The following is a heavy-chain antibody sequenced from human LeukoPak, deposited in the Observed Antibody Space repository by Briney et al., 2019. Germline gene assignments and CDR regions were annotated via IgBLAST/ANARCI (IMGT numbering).Heavy chain of an antibody. CDR1: GGTFSSYA. CDR2: IIPIFGTA. V-gene: IGHV1-69*13. D-gene: IGHD1-26*01. CDR3: ARDMGATTPFDY. Sequence: SVKVSCKASGGTFSSYAISWVRQAPGQGLEWMGGIIPIFGTANYAQKFQGRVTITADESTSTAYMELSSLRSEDTAVYYCARDMGATTPFDYWGQGTLVTVSS. J-gene: IGHJ4*02.